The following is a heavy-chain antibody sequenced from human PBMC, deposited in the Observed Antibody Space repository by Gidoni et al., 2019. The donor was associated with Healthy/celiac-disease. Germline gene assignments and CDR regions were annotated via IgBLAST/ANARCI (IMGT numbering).Heavy chain of an antibody. CDR2: IYYSGST. D-gene: IGHD3-3*01. J-gene: IGHJ6*02. CDR3: ARAGPLRFLDVFGYGMDV. V-gene: IGHV4-59*01. Sequence: QVQLQESGPGLVKPSETLSLTCTVSGGSISRYYWSWIRQPPGKGLEWIGYIYYSGSTNYNPSLKSRVTISVDTSKNQFSLKLSSVTAADTAVYYCARAGPLRFLDVFGYGMDVWGQGTTVTVSS. CDR1: GGSISRYY.